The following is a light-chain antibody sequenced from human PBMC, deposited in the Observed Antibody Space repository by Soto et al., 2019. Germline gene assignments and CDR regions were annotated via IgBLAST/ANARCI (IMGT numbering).Light chain of an antibody. CDR3: QQYYSTPFT. J-gene: IGKJ3*01. Sequence: DIVMTQSPDSLAVSLGERATIDCKSSQSVFHTATNKNYLAWYQQKPGQPPKLLIYGASSREYGVPGRFSGSGSGTDFTLTISSLXXXXXXVYYCQQYYSTPFTFGPGTKLDIK. CDR2: GAS. CDR1: QSVFHTATNKNY. V-gene: IGKV4-1*01.